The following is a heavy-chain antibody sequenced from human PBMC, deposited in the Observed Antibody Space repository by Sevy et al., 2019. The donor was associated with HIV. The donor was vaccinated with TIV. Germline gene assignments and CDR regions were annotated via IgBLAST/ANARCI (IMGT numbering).Heavy chain of an antibody. Sequence: ASVKVSCRASGYIFTTYDINWVRQAPGQGLEWMGCITPDNGDTSYAQKFQDRVTMTTDTSRRTVYMQLSSLTSDDAGVYYCARGRAPESGTSFFEYWAQGTMVTVSS. J-gene: IGHJ4*02. CDR2: ITPDNGDT. D-gene: IGHD1-26*01. CDR3: ARGRAPESGTSFFEY. CDR1: GYIFTTYD. V-gene: IGHV1-18*01.